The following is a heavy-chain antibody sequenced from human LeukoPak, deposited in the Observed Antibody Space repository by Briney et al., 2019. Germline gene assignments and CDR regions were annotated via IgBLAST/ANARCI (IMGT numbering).Heavy chain of an antibody. D-gene: IGHD3-3*01. CDR3: AKGLRFLEWLSNDAFDI. J-gene: IGHJ3*02. CDR2: VSGSGGST. V-gene: IGHV3-23*01. Sequence: GGSLRLSCAASGFTFSSYAMSWVRQAPGKGLEWVSAVSGSGGSTYYADSVKGRFTISRDNSKNTLYLQMNSLRAEDTAVYYCAKGLRFLEWLSNDAFDIWGQGTMVTVSS. CDR1: GFTFSSYA.